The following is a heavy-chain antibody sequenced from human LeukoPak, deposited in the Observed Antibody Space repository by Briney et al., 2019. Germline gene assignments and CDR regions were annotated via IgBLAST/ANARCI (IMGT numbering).Heavy chain of an antibody. Sequence: SETLPLTCTVSGGSISSSSYFWGWIRQPPGKGLEWIGEINHSGSTNYNPSLKSRVTISVDTSKNQFSLKLSSVTAADTAVYYCARDPYNWNDDGYYYGMDVWGQGTTVTVSS. J-gene: IGHJ6*02. D-gene: IGHD1-1*01. V-gene: IGHV4-39*07. CDR2: INHSGST. CDR1: GGSISSSSYF. CDR3: ARDPYNWNDDGYYYGMDV.